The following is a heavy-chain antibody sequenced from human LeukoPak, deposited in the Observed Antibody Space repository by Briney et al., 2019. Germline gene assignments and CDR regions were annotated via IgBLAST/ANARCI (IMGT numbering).Heavy chain of an antibody. D-gene: IGHD4-17*01. Sequence: SETLSLTCTVSGGSISSSSHYWGWIRQPPGKGLEWIGSIYYSGSTYYNPSLKSRVTISVDTSKNQFSLKLSSVTAADTAVYYCARQNYGDYVFDLWGRGTLVTVSS. CDR3: ARQNYGDYVFDL. J-gene: IGHJ2*01. CDR2: IYYSGST. CDR1: GGSISSSSHY. V-gene: IGHV4-39*01.